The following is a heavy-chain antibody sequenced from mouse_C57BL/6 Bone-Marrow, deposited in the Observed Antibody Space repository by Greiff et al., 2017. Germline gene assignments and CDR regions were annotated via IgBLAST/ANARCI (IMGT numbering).Heavy chain of an antibody. D-gene: IGHD2-4*01. CDR3: ARDQSTMITGYAMDY. CDR1: GYAFSSYW. V-gene: IGHV1-80*01. J-gene: IGHJ4*01. Sequence: VKLMESGAELVKPGASVKISCKASGYAFSSYWMNWVKQRPGKGLEWIGQIYPGDGDTNYNGKFKGKATLTADKSSSTAYMQLSSLTSEDSAVYFCARDQSTMITGYAMDYWGQGTSVTVSS. CDR2: IYPGDGDT.